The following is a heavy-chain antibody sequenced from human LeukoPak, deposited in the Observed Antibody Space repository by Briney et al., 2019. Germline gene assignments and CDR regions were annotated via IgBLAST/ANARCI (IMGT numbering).Heavy chain of an antibody. CDR3: ASRRAVTFDY. D-gene: IGHD6-19*01. V-gene: IGHV3-48*03. Sequence: GGSLRLSCAASGFTFSSYEMNWVRQAPGKGLEWVSYISSSGSTIYCADSVKGRFTISRDNAKNSLYLQMNSLRAEDTAVYYCASRRAVTFDYWGQGTLVTVSS. CDR2: ISSSGSTI. J-gene: IGHJ4*02. CDR1: GFTFSSYE.